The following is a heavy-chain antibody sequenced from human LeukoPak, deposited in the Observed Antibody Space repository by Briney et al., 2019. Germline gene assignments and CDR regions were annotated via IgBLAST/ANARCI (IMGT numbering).Heavy chain of an antibody. Sequence: GGSLRLSCTASGFTFSNYAMSWVRQAPGKGLEWVSTISGSDGSTYYADSVKGRFTISRDNAKNTLYLQMNSLRAEDTAVYYCVREYSSSSGRAFDIWGQGTMVTVSP. CDR3: VREYSSSSGRAFDI. D-gene: IGHD6-6*01. CDR2: ISGSDGST. V-gene: IGHV3-23*01. J-gene: IGHJ3*02. CDR1: GFTFSNYA.